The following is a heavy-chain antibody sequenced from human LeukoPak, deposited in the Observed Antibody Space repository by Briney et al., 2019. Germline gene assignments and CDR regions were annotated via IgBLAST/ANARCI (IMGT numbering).Heavy chain of an antibody. CDR3: ARQGENYSSFDY. CDR2: IYYSGST. D-gene: IGHD1-7*01. Sequence: SETLSLTCIVSGGFISSSSYYWGWIRQPPGKGLEYIGSIYYSGSTYYNPSLKSRLTISVDASKNQFSLKLSSVTAADTAVYYCARQGENYSSFDYWGQGTLVTVSS. V-gene: IGHV4-39*01. CDR1: GGFISSSSYY. J-gene: IGHJ4*02.